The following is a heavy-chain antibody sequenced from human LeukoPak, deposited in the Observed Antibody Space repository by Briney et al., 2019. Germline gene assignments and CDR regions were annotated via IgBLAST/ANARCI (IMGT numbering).Heavy chain of an antibody. J-gene: IGHJ4*02. CDR3: ARDSSIAAAFDY. Sequence: PSETLSLTCTVSGGSISSGGYYWSWIGQHPGKGLEWIGYIYYSGSTYYNPSLKSRVTISVDTSKNQFSLKLSSVTAADTAVYYCARDSSIAAAFDYWGQGTLVTVSS. V-gene: IGHV4-31*03. D-gene: IGHD6-13*01. CDR1: GGSISSGGYY. CDR2: IYYSGST.